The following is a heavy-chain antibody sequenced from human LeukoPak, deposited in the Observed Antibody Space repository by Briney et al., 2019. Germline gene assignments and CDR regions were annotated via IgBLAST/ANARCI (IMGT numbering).Heavy chain of an antibody. J-gene: IGHJ4*02. D-gene: IGHD1/OR15-1a*01. CDR1: GFTFSSYW. Sequence: GGSLRLSCAASGFTFSSYWMSWVRQAPGEGLEWVANIKQDGSEKYYVDSVKGRFTISRDNAKNSLYLQMNSLRAEDTAVYYCARNLGTGSFDYWGQGTLVTVSS. CDR2: IKQDGSEK. CDR3: ARNLGTGSFDY. V-gene: IGHV3-7*01.